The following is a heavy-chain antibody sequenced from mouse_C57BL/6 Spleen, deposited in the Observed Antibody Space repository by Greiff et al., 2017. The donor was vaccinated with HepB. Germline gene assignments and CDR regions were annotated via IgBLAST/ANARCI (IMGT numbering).Heavy chain of an antibody. CDR2: IDPSDSYT. V-gene: IGHV1-59*01. Sequence: QVQLQQPGAELVRPGTSVTLSCKASGYTFTSYWMHWVTQRPGQGLEWIGVIDPSDSYTNYNQKFKGKATLTVDTSSSTAYMQLSSLTSEDSAVYYCARRETAQAHYDAMDYWGQGTSVTVSS. D-gene: IGHD3-2*02. CDR1: GYTFTSYW. CDR3: ARRETAQAHYDAMDY. J-gene: IGHJ4*01.